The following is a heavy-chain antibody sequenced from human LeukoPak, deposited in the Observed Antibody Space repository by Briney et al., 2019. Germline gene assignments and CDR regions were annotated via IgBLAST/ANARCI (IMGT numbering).Heavy chain of an antibody. CDR3: ARAAPYCSSTSCYQARNWFDP. V-gene: IGHV4-30-2*01. Sequence: SETLSLTCAVSGGSISSGGYSWNWIRQPPGKGLEWIGYIYHSGSTYYNPSLKSRVTISVDRSKNQFSLKLSSVTAADTAVYYCARAAPYCSSTSCYQARNWFDPWGQGTLVTVSS. CDR1: GGSISSGGYS. D-gene: IGHD2-2*01. CDR2: IYHSGST. J-gene: IGHJ5*02.